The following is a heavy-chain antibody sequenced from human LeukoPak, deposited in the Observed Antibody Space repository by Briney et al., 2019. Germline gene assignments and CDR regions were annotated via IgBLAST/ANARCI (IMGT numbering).Heavy chain of an antibody. CDR2: IWYDGSNK. CDR3: AKDRDDYGDYDSFDY. D-gene: IGHD4-17*01. Sequence: PGRSLRLSCAASGFTFSSYGMHWVRQAPGKGLEWVAVIWYDGSNKYYADSVKGRFTISRDNSKNTLYLQMNSMRAEDTAVYYCAKDRDDYGDYDSFDYWGQGTLVTVSS. V-gene: IGHV3-33*06. CDR1: GFTFSSYG. J-gene: IGHJ4*02.